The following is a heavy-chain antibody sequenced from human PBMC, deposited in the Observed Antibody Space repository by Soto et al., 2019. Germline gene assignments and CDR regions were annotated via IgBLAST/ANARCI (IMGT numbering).Heavy chain of an antibody. V-gene: IGHV3-66*01. Sequence: GGSLRLSCAASGFTVSSNYMSWVRQAPGKGLEWVSVIYSGGSTYYADSVKGRFTISRDNSKNTLYLQMNSLRAEDTAVYYCARDRYSYYDFWSGSLPYYYFGMDVWGQGTTVTVSS. CDR2: IYSGGST. D-gene: IGHD3-3*01. CDR3: ARDRYSYYDFWSGSLPYYYFGMDV. J-gene: IGHJ6*02. CDR1: GFTVSSNY.